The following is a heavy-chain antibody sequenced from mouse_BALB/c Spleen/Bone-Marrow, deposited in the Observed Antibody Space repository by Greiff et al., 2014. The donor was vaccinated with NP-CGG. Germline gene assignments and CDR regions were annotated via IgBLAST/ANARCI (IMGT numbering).Heavy chain of an antibody. J-gene: IGHJ2*01. Sequence: EVMLVESGGGLVQPGGSRKLSCAASGFTFSSFGMHWVRQAPERGLEWVAYISSGSSTIFYADTVKGRFTISRDNPKNTLFLQMTSLRSEDTAMYYCTRGGNWEDFDYWGQGTPLTVSS. CDR2: ISSGSSTI. V-gene: IGHV5-17*02. CDR1: GFTFSSFG. D-gene: IGHD4-1*01. CDR3: TRGGNWEDFDY.